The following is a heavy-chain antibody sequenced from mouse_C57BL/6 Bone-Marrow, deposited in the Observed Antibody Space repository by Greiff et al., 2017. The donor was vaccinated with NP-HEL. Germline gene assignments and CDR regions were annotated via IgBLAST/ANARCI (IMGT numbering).Heavy chain of an antibody. CDR1: GYTFTDYY. J-gene: IGHJ3*01. D-gene: IGHD2-5*01. Sequence: QVQLQQSGAELVRPGASVKLSCKASGYTFTDYYINWVKQRPGQGLEWIARIYPGSGNTYYNEKFKGKATLTAEKSSSTAYMQLSSLTSEDSAVYFCAREDDSNDWGQGTPVTVSA. V-gene: IGHV1-76*01. CDR3: AREDDSND. CDR2: IYPGSGNT.